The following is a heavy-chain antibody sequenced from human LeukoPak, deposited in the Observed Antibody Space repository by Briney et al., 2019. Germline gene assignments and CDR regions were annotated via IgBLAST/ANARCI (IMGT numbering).Heavy chain of an antibody. J-gene: IGHJ4*02. CDR3: ARARSYPQGGLDY. D-gene: IGHD1-26*01. Sequence: GASVKVSCKASGGTFSSYAISWVRQAPGQGLEWMGGIIPIFGTANYAQKFQGRVTITTDESTSTAYMELSSLRSEDTAVYYCARARSYPQGGLDYWGQGTLVTVSS. CDR2: IIPIFGTA. CDR1: GGTFSSYA. V-gene: IGHV1-69*05.